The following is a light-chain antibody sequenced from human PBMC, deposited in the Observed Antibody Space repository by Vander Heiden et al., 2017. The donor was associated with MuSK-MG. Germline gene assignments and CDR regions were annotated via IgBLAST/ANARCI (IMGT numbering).Light chain of an antibody. CDR1: QSVSSN. Sequence: EIVMTQSPATLSVSPGERATLSCRASQSVSSNLAWYQQKPGQAPRLLIYGASTRATGLPARFSGSGYGTEFTLTISSLQSEDFAVYYCQQYYNWPSLTFGGGTKLEIK. J-gene: IGKJ4*01. CDR3: QQYYNWPSLT. CDR2: GAS. V-gene: IGKV3-15*01.